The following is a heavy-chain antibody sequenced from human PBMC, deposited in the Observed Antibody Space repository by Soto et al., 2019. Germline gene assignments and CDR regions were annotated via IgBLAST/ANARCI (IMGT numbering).Heavy chain of an antibody. CDR2: ISYDGSDK. CDR1: RFTISGHA. J-gene: IGHJ6*02. V-gene: IGHV3-30*03. CDR3: ARDDVEGGRYFDWLVGERKNSMDV. Sequence: GGSLRLSCAASRFTISGHAMHWVRQAPGKGLEWLAVISYDGSDKFYGDSVKGRFTISRDNSKNILFLQVNSLRDEDTAVYYCARDDVEGGRYFDWLVGERKNSMDVWGQGTTVTVSS. D-gene: IGHD3-9*01.